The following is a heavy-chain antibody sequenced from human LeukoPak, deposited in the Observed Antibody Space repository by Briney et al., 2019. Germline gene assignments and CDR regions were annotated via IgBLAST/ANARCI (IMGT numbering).Heavy chain of an antibody. CDR1: GGSFSVYY. J-gene: IGHJ4*02. V-gene: IGHV4-34*01. Sequence: SETLSLTCAVYGGSFSVYYWSWIRQPPGKGPEWIGEINRGGSTNYSPSLKSRVTISLDTSKNQVSLKLSSVTAADTAMYYCGLSTTKATTRTIDYWGQGTLVTVSS. CDR3: GLSTTKATTRTIDY. CDR2: INRGGST. D-gene: IGHD4-17*01.